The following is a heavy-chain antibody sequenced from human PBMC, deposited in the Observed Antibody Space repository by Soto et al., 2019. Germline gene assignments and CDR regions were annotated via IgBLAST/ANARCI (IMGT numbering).Heavy chain of an antibody. J-gene: IGHJ4*02. V-gene: IGHV3-23*01. Sequence: EVQLFESGGGLVQPGGSLRLSCAAPGLTFRTYAMTWVRQAPGKGLEWVSIISGSGGSTYYADSVKGRFTVSRDNSKNMLYVQMNSLRAEDTAVYYCAKWTCSGGRCYFDYWGQGTLVTVSS. CDR1: GLTFRTYA. CDR3: AKWTCSGGRCYFDY. D-gene: IGHD2-15*01. CDR2: ISGSGGST.